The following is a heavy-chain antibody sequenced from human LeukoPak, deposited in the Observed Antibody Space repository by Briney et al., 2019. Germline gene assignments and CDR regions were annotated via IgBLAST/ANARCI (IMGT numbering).Heavy chain of an antibody. V-gene: IGHV3-53*01. D-gene: IGHD4/OR15-4a*01. Sequence: PGGSLRPSCTVSGFTVSSNSMSWVRQAPGKGLEWVSFIYSGTIHYSDSVKGRFTISRDNSKNTLYLQMNSLRAEDTAVYYCARRAGAYSHPYDYWGQGTLVTVSS. CDR3: ARRAGAYSHPYDY. CDR1: GFTVSSNS. J-gene: IGHJ4*02. CDR2: IYSGTI.